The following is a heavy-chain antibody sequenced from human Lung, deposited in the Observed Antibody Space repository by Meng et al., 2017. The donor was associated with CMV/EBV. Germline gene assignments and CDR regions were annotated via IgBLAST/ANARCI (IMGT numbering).Heavy chain of an antibody. J-gene: IGHJ4*02. CDR1: GGSISSSSYY. Sequence: SETLSLXCTVSGGSISSSSYYWGWIRQPPGKGLEWIGSIYYSESTYYTPSLKSRVTIFVDTSENQFSLKLTSVTAADTAVYYCARHLGVGAYYDFWSGYSYYFDYWGQGTLVTVSS. D-gene: IGHD3-3*01. CDR2: IYYSEST. V-gene: IGHV4-39*01. CDR3: ARHLGVGAYYDFWSGYSYYFDY.